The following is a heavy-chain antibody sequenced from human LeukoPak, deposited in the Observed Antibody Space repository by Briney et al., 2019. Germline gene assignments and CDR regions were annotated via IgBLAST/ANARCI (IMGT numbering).Heavy chain of an antibody. D-gene: IGHD3-22*01. Sequence: GGSLRLSCAASGFTFSSYAMSWVRQAPGKGLEWVSAISGSGGSTYYADSVKGRFTISRDNSKNTLYLQMNSLRAEDTAVYYCASRGRAYYDSFRDGPDVWGKGTTVTVPS. CDR3: ASRGRAYYDSFRDGPDV. J-gene: IGHJ6*04. CDR1: GFTFSSYA. CDR2: ISGSGGST. V-gene: IGHV3-23*01.